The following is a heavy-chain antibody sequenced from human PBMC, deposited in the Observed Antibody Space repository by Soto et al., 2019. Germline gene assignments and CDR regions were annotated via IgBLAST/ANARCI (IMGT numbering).Heavy chain of an antibody. CDR3: ARDGGSSWYMGFDY. CDR2: IYYSGST. CDR1: GGSISSYY. Sequence: QVQLQESGPGLVKPSETLSLTCTVSGGSISSYYWCWIRQPPGKGLEWIGYIYYSGSTNDNPSLKSRVTISVDTSKNQFSLTLSSVTAADTAVNYCARDGGSSWYMGFDYWGQGTLVTVSS. V-gene: IGHV4-59*01. D-gene: IGHD6-13*01. J-gene: IGHJ4*02.